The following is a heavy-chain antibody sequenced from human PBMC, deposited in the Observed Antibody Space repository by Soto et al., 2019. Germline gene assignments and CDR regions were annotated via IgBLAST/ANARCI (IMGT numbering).Heavy chain of an antibody. D-gene: IGHD2-21*02. J-gene: IGHJ4*02. CDR3: ARHVYTVVTPIDY. CDR2: ISGASNYI. V-gene: IGHV3-48*02. Sequence: EVQLVESGGGLVQPGGSLRLSCAASGFTFSNFPMTWVRQAPGKGLEWVSYISGASNYIYYADSVKGRFTISRDNAKNSMPLQMNSLRDEDTAVYYCARHVYTVVTPIDYWGQGTLVTVSS. CDR1: GFTFSNFP.